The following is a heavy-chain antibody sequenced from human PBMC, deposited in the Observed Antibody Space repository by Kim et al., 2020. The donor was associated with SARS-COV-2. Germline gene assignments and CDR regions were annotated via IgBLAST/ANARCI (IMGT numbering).Heavy chain of an antibody. V-gene: IGHV3-11*06. CDR3: ARDEAYCGGDCYRNDAFDI. Sequence: GRFTISRANAKNSLYLQMNSLRAEDTAVYYCARDEAYCGGDCYRNDAFDIWGQGTMVTVSS. J-gene: IGHJ3*02. D-gene: IGHD2-21*02.